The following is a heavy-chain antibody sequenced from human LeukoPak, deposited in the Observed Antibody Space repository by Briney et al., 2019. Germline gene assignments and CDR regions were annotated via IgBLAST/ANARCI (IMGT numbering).Heavy chain of an antibody. D-gene: IGHD4-23*01. CDR2: ISSSGGTI. J-gene: IGHJ4*02. V-gene: IGHV3-11*01. CDR1: GFTFSDCY. Sequence: GGSLRLSCAASGFTFSDCYMSWIRQAPGKGLEWVSYISSSGGTIYFADSVKDRFTISRDNAKNSLDLQMNSLRAEDTAMYYCARAAVVTSPFDYWGQGTLVTVSS. CDR3: ARAAVVTSPFDY.